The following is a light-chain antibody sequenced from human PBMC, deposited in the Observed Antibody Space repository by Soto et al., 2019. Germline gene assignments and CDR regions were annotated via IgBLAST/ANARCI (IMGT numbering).Light chain of an antibody. CDR3: AAWDGSLNGVV. CDR1: TSNIGRNT. CDR2: SND. Sequence: QSVLTQPPSASGTAGQRVTISCSGSTSNIGRNTVNWYQQVPGTAPQLLIHSNDQRPSGVPDRFSGSKSGTSASLAISGLQSEDEVDYYCAAWDGSLNGVVFGGGTKVTVL. J-gene: IGLJ3*02. V-gene: IGLV1-44*01.